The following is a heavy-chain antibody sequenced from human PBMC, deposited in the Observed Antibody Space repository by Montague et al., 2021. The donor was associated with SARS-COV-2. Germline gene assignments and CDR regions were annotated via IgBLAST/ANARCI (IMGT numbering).Heavy chain of an antibody. CDR1: GGSFSVYY. Sequence: SETLSLTCAVYGGSFSVYYWSWLRQSPGKGLEWIGNIYYTGTTYYSPSLKSRVTMSADTSKNQFSLKLTSVTAADTAVYYCANADRCSSGSCYSPFGSWGQGSLVTVSS. CDR2: IYYTGTT. CDR3: ANADRCSSGSCYSPFGS. J-gene: IGHJ4*02. D-gene: IGHD2-15*01. V-gene: IGHV4-59*04.